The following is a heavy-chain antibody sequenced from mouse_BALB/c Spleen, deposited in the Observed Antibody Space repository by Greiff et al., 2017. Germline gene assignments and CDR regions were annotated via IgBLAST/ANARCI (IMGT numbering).Heavy chain of an antibody. CDR1: GFNIKDTY. D-gene: IGHD1-1*01. Sequence: EVQLVESGAELVKPGASVKLSCTASGFNIKDTYMHWVKQRPEQGLEWIGRIDPANGNTKYDPKFQGKATITADTSSNTAYLQLSSLTSENTAVYYCARATTVYYYAMDYWGQGTSVTVSS. J-gene: IGHJ4*01. CDR2: IDPANGNT. CDR3: ARATTVYYYAMDY. V-gene: IGHV14-3*02.